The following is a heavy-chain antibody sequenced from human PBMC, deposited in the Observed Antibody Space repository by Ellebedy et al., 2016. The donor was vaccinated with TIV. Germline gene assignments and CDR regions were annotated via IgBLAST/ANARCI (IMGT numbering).Heavy chain of an antibody. Sequence: GESLKISCAASGLTLSSHDMHWVRQATGKGLDWVSAIGTAGDTYYAASVKGRFTISRENAKNSLYLQMNSLRAGDTAVYYCARERRTAAGFDAFDLWGQGTMVTVSS. V-gene: IGHV3-13*01. CDR3: ARERRTAAGFDAFDL. CDR1: GLTLSSHD. J-gene: IGHJ3*01. D-gene: IGHD2-2*01. CDR2: IGTAGDT.